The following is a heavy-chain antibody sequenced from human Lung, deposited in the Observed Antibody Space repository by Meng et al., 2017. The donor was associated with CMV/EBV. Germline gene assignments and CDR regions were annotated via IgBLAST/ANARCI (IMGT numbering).Heavy chain of an antibody. CDR3: ARDGGEGHEYGMDV. CDR1: GYTFTSYY. CDR2: INPSGGST. Sequence: ASXXVSXKASGYTFTSYYMHWVRQAPGQGLEWMGIINPSGGSTSYAQKFQGRVTMTRDTSTSTVYMELSSLRSEDTAVYYCARDGGEGHEYGMDVWAQGTXVTVAS. D-gene: IGHD3-16*01. V-gene: IGHV1-46*01. J-gene: IGHJ6*02.